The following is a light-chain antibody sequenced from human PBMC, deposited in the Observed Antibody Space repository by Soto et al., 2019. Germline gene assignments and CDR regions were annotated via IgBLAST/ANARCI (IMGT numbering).Light chain of an antibody. V-gene: IGKV3-20*01. CDR1: QSVGSSH. J-gene: IGKJ1*01. CDR2: GAS. Sequence: EIVLTQSPGTLSLSPGERATLSCRASQSVGSSHLAWYQQKPGQAPSLLMYGASSRATGIPDRFSGSGSGTDFTLTICRLEPEDFAVYYCQQYGSAPWTFGQGTKVDIK. CDR3: QQYGSAPWT.